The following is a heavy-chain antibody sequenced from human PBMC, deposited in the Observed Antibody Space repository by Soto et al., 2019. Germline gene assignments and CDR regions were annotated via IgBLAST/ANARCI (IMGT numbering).Heavy chain of an antibody. CDR3: ASFPFGEYPDDAFDI. J-gene: IGHJ3*02. CDR2: IWNDGSSK. CDR1: GFTFSSYG. V-gene: IGHV3-33*01. D-gene: IGHD3-3*01. Sequence: GGSLRLSCAASGFTFSSYGMHWVRQAPGKGLEWVAVIWNDGSSKFYADSVKGRFTISRDNSKNTLYLQMNSLRVEDTAVYYCASFPFGEYPDDAFDIWGQGTMVTVSS.